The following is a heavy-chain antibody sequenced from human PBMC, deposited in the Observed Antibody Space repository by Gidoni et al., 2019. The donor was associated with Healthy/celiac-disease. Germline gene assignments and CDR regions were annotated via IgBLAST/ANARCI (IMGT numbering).Heavy chain of an antibody. CDR1: GYTFTGYY. V-gene: IGHV1-2*02. J-gene: IGHJ4*02. Sequence: QVQLVQAGAEVKKPGAAVKGSCKAYGYTFTGYYMHWVRQAPGQGLEWMGWINPNSGGTNYAQKFQVRVTMTRDTSISTAYLELSRLRSDDTAVYYCASSPEPTGRFDYWGQGTLVTVSS. CDR2: INPNSGGT. D-gene: IGHD3-10*01. CDR3: ASSPEPTGRFDY.